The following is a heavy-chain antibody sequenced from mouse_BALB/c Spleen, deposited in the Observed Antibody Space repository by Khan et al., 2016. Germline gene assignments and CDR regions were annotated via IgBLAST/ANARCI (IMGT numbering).Heavy chain of an antibody. V-gene: IGHV14-3*02. J-gene: IGHJ3*01. CDR2: IDPANDDT. D-gene: IGHD2-4*01. Sequence: VQLQQSGAEFVKPGASVKLSCTASGFNIKDTYIHWVKQRPEQGLEWIGRIDPANDDTRYDPKFQGKATITADTSSNTAYLQLSSLTSEDTAVYYCASGIYDYGFAYWGQGTLVTVSA. CDR3: ASGIYDYGFAY. CDR1: GFNIKDTY.